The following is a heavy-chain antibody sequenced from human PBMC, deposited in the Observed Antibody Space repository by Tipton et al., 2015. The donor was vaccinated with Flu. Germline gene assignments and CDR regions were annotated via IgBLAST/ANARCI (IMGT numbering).Heavy chain of an antibody. D-gene: IGHD6-6*01. CDR1: GFTFSNYW. J-gene: IGHJ4*02. CDR2: INEDGSMR. CDR3: ARGLATRPNY. Sequence: QLVQSGGGLVQPGGSLRLSCAASGFTFSNYWMNWVRQAPGRGLEWVANINEDGSMRYYVDSVRGRFTISRDNAKNSLYLQMNSLRVEDTAVYYCARGLATRPNYWGQGTLVTVSS. V-gene: IGHV3-7*01.